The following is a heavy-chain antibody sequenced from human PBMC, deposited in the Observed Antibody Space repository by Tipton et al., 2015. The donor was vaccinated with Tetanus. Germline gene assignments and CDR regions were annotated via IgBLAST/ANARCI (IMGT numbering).Heavy chain of an antibody. Sequence: QLVQSGPEVKKPGASVKVSCKASGYSFTGYDINWVRQATGQGLEWVGWISPFTGDTEYAQNLQDRLILTTDTSTATAYVEVRSLTSDDTAVYYCARDRAVPVQAYGTDVWGQGTSVTVSS. CDR1: GYSFTGYD. J-gene: IGHJ6*02. CDR2: ISPFTGDT. CDR3: ARDRAVPVQAYGTDV. D-gene: IGHD6-19*01. V-gene: IGHV1-18*01.